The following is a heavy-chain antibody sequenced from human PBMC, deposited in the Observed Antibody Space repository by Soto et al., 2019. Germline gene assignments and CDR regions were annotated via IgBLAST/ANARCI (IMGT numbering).Heavy chain of an antibody. J-gene: IGHJ6*02. CDR3: ARDRRRDHSTGMDV. CDR1: GGTFSSYA. D-gene: IGHD4-4*01. Sequence: GASVKVSCKASGGTFSSYAISWVRQAPGQGLEWMGGIIPIFGTANYAQKFQGRVTTTADESTSTAYMELSSLRSEDTAVYYCARDRRRDHSTGMDVWGQGTTVTVSS. CDR2: IIPIFGTA. V-gene: IGHV1-69*13.